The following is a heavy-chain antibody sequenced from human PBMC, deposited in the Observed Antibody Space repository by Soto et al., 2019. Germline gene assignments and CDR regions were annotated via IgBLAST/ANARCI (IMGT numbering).Heavy chain of an antibody. Sequence: PSETLSLTCAVYGGSFSGYYWSWIRQPPGKGLEWIGEINHSGSTNYNPSLKSRVTISVDTSKNQFSLKLSSVTAADTAVYYCARGRAGMDAFDIWGQGTMVTVSS. D-gene: IGHD6-19*01. V-gene: IGHV4-34*01. CDR2: INHSGST. J-gene: IGHJ3*02. CDR3: ARGRAGMDAFDI. CDR1: GGSFSGYY.